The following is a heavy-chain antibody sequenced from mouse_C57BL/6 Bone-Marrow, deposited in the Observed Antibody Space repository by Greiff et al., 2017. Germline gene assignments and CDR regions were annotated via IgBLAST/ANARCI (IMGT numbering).Heavy chain of an antibody. CDR3: ARQTFGD. CDR2: ISRGGSYT. Sequence: EVQLVESGGDLVKPGGSLTLSCAASGFTFSSYGMSWVRQTPDTRQEWAATISRGGSYTYYPNSVKGRFTISGENTKNTLCLQMSSLKSEDTAMYYCARQTFGDWGQGTSVTVSS. J-gene: IGHJ4*01. V-gene: IGHV5-6*01. CDR1: GFTFSSYG.